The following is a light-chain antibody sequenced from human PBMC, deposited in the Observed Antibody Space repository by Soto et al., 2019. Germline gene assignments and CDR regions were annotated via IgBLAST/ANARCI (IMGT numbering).Light chain of an antibody. CDR2: EVR. CDR3: SSYTSSGTLV. V-gene: IGLV2-14*01. Sequence: QSALTQPASVSGSPGQSITISCTGTTSDVGGYNYVSWHQQHPGKAPRLMIHEVRYRPSGVSNRFSGSKSGNTASLTISGRQAEDEADYYGSSYTSSGTLVFGGGTKLTVL. J-gene: IGLJ3*02. CDR1: TSDVGGYNY.